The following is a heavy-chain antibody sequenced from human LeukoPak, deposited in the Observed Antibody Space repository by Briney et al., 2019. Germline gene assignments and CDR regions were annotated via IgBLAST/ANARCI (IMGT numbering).Heavy chain of an antibody. J-gene: IGHJ5*02. CDR2: INHSGST. CDR3: ARLEGPRDGYNYWFDP. V-gene: IGHV4-34*01. Sequence: SETLSLTCAVYGGSFSGYYWSWIRRPPGKGLEWIGEINHSGSTNYNPSLKSRVTISVDTSKNQFSLKLSSVTAADTAVYYCARLEGPRDGYNYWFDPWGQGTLVTVSS. D-gene: IGHD5-24*01. CDR1: GGSFSGYY.